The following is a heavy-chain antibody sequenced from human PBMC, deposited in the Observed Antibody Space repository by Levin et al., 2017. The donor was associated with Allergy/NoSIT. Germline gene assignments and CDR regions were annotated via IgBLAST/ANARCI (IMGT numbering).Heavy chain of an antibody. CDR1: GYTFTGYY. V-gene: IGHV1-2*06. D-gene: IGHD6-6*01. J-gene: IGHJ6*03. Sequence: ASVKVSCKASGYTFTGYYMHWARQAPGQGLEWMGRINPNSGGTNYAQKFQGRVTMTRDTSISTAYMELSRLRSDDTAVYYCASVYSSSSGGYYYYYMDVWGKGTTVTVSS. CDR3: ASVYSSSSGGYYYYYMDV. CDR2: INPNSGGT.